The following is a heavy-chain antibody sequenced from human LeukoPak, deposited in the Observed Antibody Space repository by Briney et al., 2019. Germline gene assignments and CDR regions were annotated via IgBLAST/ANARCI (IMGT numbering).Heavy chain of an antibody. D-gene: IGHD3-22*01. Sequence: SETLSLTCIVSGYSISSAFYWGWLRQPAGEGLEWIGSIFHSGNTYYNPSVKSRVTISVDTAKNQFSLKLSSVTAADTAVYYCARDFSDYYDRSGYSSYFDYWGQGTLVTVSS. CDR1: GYSISSAFY. CDR3: ARDFSDYYDRSGYSSYFDY. J-gene: IGHJ4*02. CDR2: IFHSGNT. V-gene: IGHV4-38-2*02.